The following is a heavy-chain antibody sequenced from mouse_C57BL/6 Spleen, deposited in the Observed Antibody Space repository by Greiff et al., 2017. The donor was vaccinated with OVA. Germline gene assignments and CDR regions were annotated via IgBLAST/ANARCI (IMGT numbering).Heavy chain of an antibody. J-gene: IGHJ3*01. V-gene: IGHV1-15*01. CDR3: IYGSRFAY. Sequence: QVQLKESGAELVRPGASVTLSCKASGYTFTDYEMHWVKQTPVHGLEWIGAIDPETGGTAYNQKFKGKAILTADKSSSTAYMELRSLTSEDSAVYYCIYGSRFAYWGQGTLVTVSA. CDR1: GYTFTDYE. CDR2: IDPETGGT. D-gene: IGHD1-1*01.